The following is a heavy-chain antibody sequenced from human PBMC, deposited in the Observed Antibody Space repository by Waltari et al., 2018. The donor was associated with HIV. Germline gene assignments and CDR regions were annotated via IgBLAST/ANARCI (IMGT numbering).Heavy chain of an antibody. J-gene: IGHJ4*02. CDR3: ARDITLTPGPDY. D-gene: IGHD3-16*01. CDR2: ISSTITTI. Sequence: EVHLVESGGGPVQPVGSLRLSCAASGFTFSTYSINWVRQAPGKGLEWMSYISSTITTIFYADPVKGRFTISRDNAKNSLDLQMNNLRAEDTAVYYCARDITLTPGPDYWGQGTLVTVSS. V-gene: IGHV3-48*01. CDR1: GFTFSTYS.